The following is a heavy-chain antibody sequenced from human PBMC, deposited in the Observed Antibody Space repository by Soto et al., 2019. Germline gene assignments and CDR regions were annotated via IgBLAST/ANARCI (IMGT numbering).Heavy chain of an antibody. CDR3: ARDGGFGELQY. Sequence: SVKVSCKASGDTFSGYPINWVRQAPGEGLEWMGRIIPVFGTTNDAQRFEGRVTFTADESTSTAYMELRGLLSEDTAVYYCARDGGFGELQYWGPGTLVTVSS. V-gene: IGHV1-69*13. CDR1: GDTFSGYP. J-gene: IGHJ4*02. D-gene: IGHD3-10*01. CDR2: IIPVFGTT.